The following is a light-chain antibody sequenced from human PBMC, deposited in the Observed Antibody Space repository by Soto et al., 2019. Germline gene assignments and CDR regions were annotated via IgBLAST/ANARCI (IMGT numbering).Light chain of an antibody. Sequence: QSALTQPASVSGSPGQSITISCTGTSSDVGGYNYVSWYQQQPGKAPKLMIYDVSTRPSGVSNRFSGSKSGNTASMTISGLQAEDESDYYCSSYTISSPYVFGTGTKLTVL. CDR3: SSYTISSPYV. CDR1: SSDVGGYNY. V-gene: IGLV2-14*01. CDR2: DVS. J-gene: IGLJ1*01.